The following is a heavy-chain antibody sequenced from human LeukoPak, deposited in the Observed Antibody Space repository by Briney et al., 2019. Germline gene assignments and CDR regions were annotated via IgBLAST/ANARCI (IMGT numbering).Heavy chain of an antibody. CDR1: GFTFNTFA. D-gene: IGHD2-2*01. Sequence: GGSLRLSCAASGFTFNTFAMSWVRQAPGKGLEWVSAISGSGGSTYYADSVKGRFTISRDNSKNTLYLQMNSLRAEDTAVYYCAKAIGPLYCSSTSCPSLNYYYYGMDVWGQGTTVTVSS. CDR2: ISGSGGST. J-gene: IGHJ6*02. V-gene: IGHV3-23*01. CDR3: AKAIGPLYCSSTSCPSLNYYYYGMDV.